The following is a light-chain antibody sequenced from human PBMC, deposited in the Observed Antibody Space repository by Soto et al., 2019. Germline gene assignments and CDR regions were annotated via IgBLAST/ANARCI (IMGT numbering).Light chain of an antibody. J-gene: IGKJ3*01. CDR1: QSISNW. CDR2: AAS. V-gene: IGKV1-5*01. CDR3: QQLFMYPPT. Sequence: DIQMTQSPSTLSASVGDRVTITCRASQSISNWLAWYQQKPGKAPNLLIYAASSLQSGVPSRFSGSGSGTEFTLTITSLQADDFATYYCQQLFMYPPTFGPGTKVDIK.